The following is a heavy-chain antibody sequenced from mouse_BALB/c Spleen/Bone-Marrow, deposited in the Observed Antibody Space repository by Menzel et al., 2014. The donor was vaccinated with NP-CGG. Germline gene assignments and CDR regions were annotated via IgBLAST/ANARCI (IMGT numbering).Heavy chain of an antibody. CDR1: GFTFSDYY. J-gene: IGHJ2*01. CDR3: ARGRIYYDYDVGDY. Sequence: EVHLVESGGGLVKPGGSLKLSCAASGFTFSDYYMYWVRQTPEKRLEWVATIGDGGSYTYYPDSVKGRFTISRDNAKNNLYLQMSSLKSEDTAMYYCARGRIYYDYDVGDYWGQGTTLTVSS. CDR2: IGDGGSYT. D-gene: IGHD2-4*01. V-gene: IGHV5-4*02.